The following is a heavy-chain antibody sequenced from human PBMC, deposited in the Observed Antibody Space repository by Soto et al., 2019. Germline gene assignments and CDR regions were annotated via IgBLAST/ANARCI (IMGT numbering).Heavy chain of an antibody. V-gene: IGHV1-18*04. CDR1: GYTFTSYG. J-gene: IGHJ5*02. CDR3: ARGITLVRGVTQNNWFDP. Sequence: AASVKVSCKASGYTFTSYGISWVRQAPGQGLEWMGWISAYNGNTNYAQKLQGRVTMTTDTSTSTAYMELRSLRSDDTAVYYCARGITLVRGVTQNNWFDPWGQGTLVTVS. CDR2: ISAYNGNT. D-gene: IGHD3-10*01.